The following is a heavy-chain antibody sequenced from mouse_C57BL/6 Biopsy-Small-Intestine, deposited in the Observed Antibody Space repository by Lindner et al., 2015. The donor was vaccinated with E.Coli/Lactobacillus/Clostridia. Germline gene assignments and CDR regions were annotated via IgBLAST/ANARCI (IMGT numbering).Heavy chain of an antibody. Sequence: VQLQESGAELVRPGASVKLSCTASGFNIKDGYMHWVKQRPEQGLEWIGWIDPENGDTEYASKFQGKATITADTSSNTAYLQLSSLTSEDTAVYYCTGGGAWFAYWGQGTLVTVSA. CDR3: TGGGAWFAY. CDR1: GFNIKDGY. J-gene: IGHJ3*01. V-gene: IGHV14-4*01. CDR2: IDPENGDT.